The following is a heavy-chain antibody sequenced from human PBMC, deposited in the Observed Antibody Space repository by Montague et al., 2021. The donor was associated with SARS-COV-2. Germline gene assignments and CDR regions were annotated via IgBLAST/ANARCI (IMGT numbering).Heavy chain of an antibody. Sequence: SETLSLTCSVSGGSISSSSNYWGWIRQPPGKGLEWIGNIYYSGXTXYXXYLKSRVTISVDTSKNQFSLKLSSVTAADTAVYYCARRGWFGELLWGQGTLVTVSS. J-gene: IGHJ4*02. D-gene: IGHD3-10*01. CDR3: ARRGWFGELL. CDR2: IYYSGXT. V-gene: IGHV4-39*01. CDR1: GGSISSSSNY.